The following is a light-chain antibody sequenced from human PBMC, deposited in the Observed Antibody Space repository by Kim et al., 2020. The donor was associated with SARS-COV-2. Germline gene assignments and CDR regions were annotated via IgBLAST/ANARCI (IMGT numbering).Light chain of an antibody. CDR1: NIGSKG. Sequence: VAPGKTARIPCGGNNIGSKGVHWYQQKPGQAPVLVIYYDSDRPSGIPERFSGSNSGNTATLTISRVEAGDEADYYCQVWDSSSDHVFGTGTKVTVL. CDR3: QVWDSSSDHV. CDR2: YDS. J-gene: IGLJ1*01. V-gene: IGLV3-21*04.